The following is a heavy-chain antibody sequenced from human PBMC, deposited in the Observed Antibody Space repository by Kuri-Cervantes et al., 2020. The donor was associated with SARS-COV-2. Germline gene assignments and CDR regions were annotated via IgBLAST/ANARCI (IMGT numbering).Heavy chain of an antibody. CDR3: ASQDGGGSYGY. D-gene: IGHD3-16*01. J-gene: IGHJ4*02. CDR1: GYSFTNYW. Sequence: GESLKISCKASGYSFTNYWIGWVRQMPGKGLEWMGIIYPGDSDTRYSPSFQGQVTISADKSITTAFLQWSGLKASDSAMYYCASQDGGGSYGYWGQGTLVTVSS. V-gene: IGHV5-51*01. CDR2: IYPGDSDT.